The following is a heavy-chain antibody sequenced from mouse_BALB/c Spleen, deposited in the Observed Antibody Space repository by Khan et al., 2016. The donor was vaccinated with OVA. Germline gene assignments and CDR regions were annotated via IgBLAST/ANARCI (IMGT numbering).Heavy chain of an antibody. CDR3: VRDGAYHRNDGWFAY. CDR2: INPSNGYT. Sequence: QVQLQQSGAELARPGASVKMSCKASGYTFTSYTIHWIKLRPGQGLEWIGFINPSNGYTNYNQKFKDKATLTADKSSTTVYMQLSGLTSDDSAVYNCVRDGAYHRNDGWFAYWGQGTLVTVSA. D-gene: IGHD2-14*01. J-gene: IGHJ3*01. CDR1: GYTFTSYT. V-gene: IGHV1-4*01.